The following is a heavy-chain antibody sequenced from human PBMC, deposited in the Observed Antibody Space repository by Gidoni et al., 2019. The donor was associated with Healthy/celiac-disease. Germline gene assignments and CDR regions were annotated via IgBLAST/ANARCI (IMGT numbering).Heavy chain of an antibody. D-gene: IGHD3-3*01. J-gene: IGHJ5*02. CDR3: ARDHGDFWSGYGWFDP. CDR1: GFTFSSYS. Sequence: EVQLVESGGGLVQPGGSLRLSCAASGFTFSSYSMNWVRQAPGKGLEWVSYISSSSSTIYYADSVKGRFTISRDNAKNSLYLQMNSLRAEDTAVFYCARDHGDFWSGYGWFDPWGQGTLVTVSS. CDR2: ISSSSSTI. V-gene: IGHV3-48*01.